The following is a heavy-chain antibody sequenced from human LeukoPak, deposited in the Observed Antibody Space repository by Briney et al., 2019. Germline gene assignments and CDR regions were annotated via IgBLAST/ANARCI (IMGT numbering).Heavy chain of an antibody. J-gene: IGHJ4*02. V-gene: IGHV6-1*01. CDR3: AKGGYSYGLEYYFDY. Sequence: SQTLSLTCAISGDSVSSNSAIWNWIRQSPSRGLEWLGRIYYRSNWYNNYALSLKSRITINADTSKNQFSLQLNSVTPEDTAVYYCAKGGYSYGLEYYFDYWGQGTLVTVSS. CDR2: IYYRSNWYN. D-gene: IGHD5-18*01. CDR1: GDSVSSNSAI.